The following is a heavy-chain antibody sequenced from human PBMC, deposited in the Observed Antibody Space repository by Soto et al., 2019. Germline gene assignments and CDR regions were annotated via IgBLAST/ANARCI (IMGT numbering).Heavy chain of an antibody. CDR2: INAGNGNT. J-gene: IGHJ4*02. V-gene: IGHV1-3*01. D-gene: IGHD2-15*01. CDR1: GYTFTSYA. Sequence: GASVKVSCKASGYTFTSYAMHWVRQAPGQRLEWMGWINAGNGNTKYPQQFQGRVIIDRDTSASTAYMELSSLRSEDTAVYYCAADTGDIEVVPATTWGQGTLVTVSS. CDR3: AADTGDIEVVPATT.